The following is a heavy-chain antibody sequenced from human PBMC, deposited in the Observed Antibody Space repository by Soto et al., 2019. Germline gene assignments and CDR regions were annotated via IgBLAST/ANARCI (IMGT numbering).Heavy chain of an antibody. CDR2: ISTSSTYI. J-gene: IGHJ3*01. CDR1: GFTFSTYG. CDR3: ASSGRGAYDFDAFDF. D-gene: IGHD3-22*01. V-gene: IGHV3-21*01. Sequence: EVQLVESGGGLVKPGGSLRLSCAASGFTFSTYGMNWVRQAPGKGLEWVSYISTSSTYIFYADSMKGRFTISRDNAKTSLYLQMNILRAEDSAVYYCASSGRGAYDFDAFDFWGQGTVVTVSS.